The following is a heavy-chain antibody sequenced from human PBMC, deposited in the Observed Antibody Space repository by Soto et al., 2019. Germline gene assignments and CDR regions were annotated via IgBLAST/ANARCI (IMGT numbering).Heavy chain of an antibody. D-gene: IGHD4-17*01. CDR3: ASGSSTVTTWFDP. V-gene: IGHV1-69*02. CDR1: GGTFSSYT. J-gene: IGHJ5*02. CDR2: IVLILGIT. Sequence: QFQLVQSGAEVKKPGSSVKVSCKASGGTFSSYTISWVRQAPGQGLEWMGRIVLILGITNYAQKFQGRVTITADKSTSTVYMELSSLRSEDTAVYYCASGSSTVTTWFDPWGQGTLVTVSS.